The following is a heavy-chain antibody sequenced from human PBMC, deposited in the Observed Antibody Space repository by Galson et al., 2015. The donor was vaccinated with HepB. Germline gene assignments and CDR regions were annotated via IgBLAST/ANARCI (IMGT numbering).Heavy chain of an antibody. J-gene: IGHJ4*02. V-gene: IGHV3-30*02. CDR1: GFTFSSYG. D-gene: IGHD5-24*01. CDR2: IRYDGSNK. CDR3: ACVSRDGYKIFDY. Sequence: SLRLSCAASGFTFSSYGMHWVRQAPGKGLEWVAFIRYDGSNKYYADSVKGRFTISRDNSKNTLYLQMNSLRAEDTAVYYCACVSRDGYKIFDYWGQGTLVTVSS.